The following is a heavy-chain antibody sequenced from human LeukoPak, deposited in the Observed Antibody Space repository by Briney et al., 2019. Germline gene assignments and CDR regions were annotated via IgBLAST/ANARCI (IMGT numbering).Heavy chain of an antibody. V-gene: IGHV3-23*01. Sequence: GGSLRLSCAASGFSFSSYAMSWVHQAPGKGLEWVSAISGSGDSTYYADSVKGRFTISRDNSKNTLYLQMNSLRAEDTAVYYCARDAGYCTNGVCSYYFDYWGQGTLVTVSS. CDR2: ISGSGDST. J-gene: IGHJ4*02. CDR1: GFSFSSYA. CDR3: ARDAGYCTNGVCSYYFDY. D-gene: IGHD2-8*01.